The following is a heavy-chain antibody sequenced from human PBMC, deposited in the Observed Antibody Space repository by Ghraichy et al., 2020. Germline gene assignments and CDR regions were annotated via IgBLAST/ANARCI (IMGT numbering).Heavy chain of an antibody. D-gene: IGHD3-10*01. V-gene: IGHV4-59*08. CDR3: ARFYGAGSYYRNWFDP. CDR1: GGSISSYY. Sequence: SETLSLTCSVSGGSISSYYWSWVRQSPGKGLECIGFVYNSGRTKYKSSLESRITISVDTSKNQFSLKLRSVTAADTAVYYCARFYGAGSYYRNWFDPWGQGTLVTVSS. J-gene: IGHJ5*02. CDR2: VYNSGRT.